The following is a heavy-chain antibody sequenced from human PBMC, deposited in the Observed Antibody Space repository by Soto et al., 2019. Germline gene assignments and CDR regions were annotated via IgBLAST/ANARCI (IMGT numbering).Heavy chain of an antibody. J-gene: IGHJ4*02. CDR1: GYTFITYG. D-gene: IGHD3-22*01. CDR2: ISTYNGNT. CDR3: ARGPTDYYDNSANYFLDY. V-gene: IGHV1-18*01. Sequence: QVQLVQSGAEVKKPGASVKVSCKASGYTFITYGVSWVRQAPGQGLAWLGGISTYNGNTRYAERLQGRVTMTTDTTTNTAYMELRNLRSDDTAVYSCARGPTDYYDNSANYFLDYWGQGTLVTVSS.